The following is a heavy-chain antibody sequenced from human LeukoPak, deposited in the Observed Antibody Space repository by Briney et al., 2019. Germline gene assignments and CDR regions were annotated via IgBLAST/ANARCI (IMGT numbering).Heavy chain of an antibody. CDR3: ARDGTSNWDDTFDI. V-gene: IGHV6-1*01. CDR2: TYYRSKWYN. D-gene: IGHD7-27*01. CDR1: GDSVSSNSAA. Sequence: SQTLSLTCAISGDSVSSNSAAWNWIRQPPSRGLEWLGRTYYRSKWYNDYAVSVKSRITINPDTSKNRFSLQLNSVTPEDTAVYYCARDGTSNWDDTFDIWGQGTMVTVSS. J-gene: IGHJ3*02.